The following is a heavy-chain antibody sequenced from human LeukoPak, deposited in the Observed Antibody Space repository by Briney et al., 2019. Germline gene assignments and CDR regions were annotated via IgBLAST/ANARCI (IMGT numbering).Heavy chain of an antibody. CDR3: ARVYGSESYSYFDY. CDR1: GGSISSGDYY. CDR2: IYYSGST. D-gene: IGHD3-10*01. V-gene: IGHV4-61*08. Sequence: SETLSLTCTVSGGSISSGDYYWSWIRQPPGKGLEWIGYIYYSGSTNYNPSLKSRVTISLDTSKNQFSLKLSSVTAADTAVYYCARVYGSESYSYFDYWGQGTLVTVSS. J-gene: IGHJ4*02.